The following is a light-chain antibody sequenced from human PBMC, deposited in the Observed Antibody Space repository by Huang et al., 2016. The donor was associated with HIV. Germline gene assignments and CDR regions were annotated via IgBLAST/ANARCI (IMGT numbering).Light chain of an antibody. J-gene: IGKJ4*01. CDR2: AAS. Sequence: DIQMTQSPSSLSASVGDRVTITCRASQSINSYLNWYQQKTGKAPKVLIYAASRLQSGGPSRFSGSGSGTDFTLTINSLQPEDFAIYYCQQSYNTPLTFGGGTRLEIK. V-gene: IGKV1-39*01. CDR1: QSINSY. CDR3: QQSYNTPLT.